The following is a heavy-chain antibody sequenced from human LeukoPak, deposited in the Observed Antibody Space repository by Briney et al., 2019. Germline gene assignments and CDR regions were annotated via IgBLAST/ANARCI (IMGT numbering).Heavy chain of an antibody. CDR3: ARSTTYVDAFDI. J-gene: IGHJ3*02. V-gene: IGHV4-59*05. D-gene: IGHD1-1*01. CDR2: VDYSGRP. Sequence: SETLSLTCTVSGDSISSNYWSWIRQPPGKGLEWIGSVDYSGRPYYNPSLRSRVTISVDTSKNQFSLKLTSVTAADTAVYYCARSTTYVDAFDIWGQGTMVTVSS. CDR1: GDSISSNY.